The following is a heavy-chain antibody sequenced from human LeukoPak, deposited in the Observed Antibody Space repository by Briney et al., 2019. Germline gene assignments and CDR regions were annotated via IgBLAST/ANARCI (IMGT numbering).Heavy chain of an antibody. V-gene: IGHV1-2*02. J-gene: IGHJ4*02. CDR3: ARGIVTTITGEY. D-gene: IGHD5-12*01. Sequence: GASVKVSCKTSGYIFTGYYIHWVRQAPGQGLEWMGWINPNTGGTNYGQNFQGRVTITRDTSISTAYMELSRLTSDDTAVYYCARGIVTTITGEYWGQGTLVTVSP. CDR2: INPNTGGT. CDR1: GYIFTGYY.